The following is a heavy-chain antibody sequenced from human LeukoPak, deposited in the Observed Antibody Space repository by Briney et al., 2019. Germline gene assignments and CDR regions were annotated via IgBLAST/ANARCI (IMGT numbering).Heavy chain of an antibody. CDR2: IRYDGSNK. D-gene: IGHD4-17*01. CDR3: AKEPTKTTVISDYYYYFYMDV. J-gene: IGHJ6*03. V-gene: IGHV3-30*02. Sequence: PGGSLRLSCAVSGFTFSSYAMSWVRQAPGKGLEWVAFIRYDGSNKYYGESVKGRISISRDNSKSTLYLQMNSLRAEDTAVYYCAKEPTKTTVISDYYYYFYMDVWGKGTTVTISS. CDR1: GFTFSSYA.